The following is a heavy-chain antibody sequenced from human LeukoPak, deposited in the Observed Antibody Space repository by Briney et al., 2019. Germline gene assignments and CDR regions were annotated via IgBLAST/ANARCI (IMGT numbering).Heavy chain of an antibody. D-gene: IGHD1-26*01. CDR1: GGSISSNY. CDR3: ARGRWPYYFDY. CDR2: IYYSGSN. J-gene: IGHJ4*02. Sequence: SETLSLTCTVSGGSISSNYWSWIRQPPGKGLEWIGYIYYSGSNNYNPSLKSRVTISVDTSKNQFSLKLSSVTAADTAVYYCARGRWPYYFDYWGQGTLVTVSS. V-gene: IGHV4-59*08.